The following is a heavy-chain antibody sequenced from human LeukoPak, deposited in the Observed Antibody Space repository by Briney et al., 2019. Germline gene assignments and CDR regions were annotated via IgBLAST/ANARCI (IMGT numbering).Heavy chain of an antibody. CDR3: ARDGCSSTSCYWFDP. V-gene: IGHV1-69*13. CDR2: IIPIFGTA. CDR1: GYTFTSYY. J-gene: IGHJ5*02. D-gene: IGHD2-2*01. Sequence: SVKVSCKASGYTFTSYYMHWVRQAPGQGLEWMGGIIPIFGTANYAQKFQGRVTITADESTSTAYMELSSLRSEDTAVYYCARDGCSSTSCYWFDPWGQGTLVTVSS.